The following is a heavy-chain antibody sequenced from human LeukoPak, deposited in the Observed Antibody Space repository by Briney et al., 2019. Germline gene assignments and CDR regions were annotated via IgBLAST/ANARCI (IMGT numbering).Heavy chain of an antibody. CDR2: IVVGSGNT. CDR3: AADLYYDSSGQFLDI. V-gene: IGHV1-58*02. D-gene: IGHD3-22*01. J-gene: IGHJ3*02. CDR1: GFTLTSSA. Sequence: ASVKVSCKASGFTLTSSAMQWVRRARGQRLEWIGWIVVGSGNTNYAQKFQERVTITRDMSTSTAYMELSSLRSEDTAVYYCAADLYYDSSGQFLDIWGQGTMVTVSS.